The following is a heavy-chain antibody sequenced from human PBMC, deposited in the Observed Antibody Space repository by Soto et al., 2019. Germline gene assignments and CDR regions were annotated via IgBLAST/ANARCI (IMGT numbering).Heavy chain of an antibody. CDR1: GFTFSSYG. J-gene: IGHJ4*02. Sequence: GGSLRLSCAASGFTFSSYGMHWVRQAPGKGLEWVAVISYDGSNKYYADSVKGRFTISRDNSKNTLYLQMNSLRAEDTAVYYYAKESYYDSSGYYPIDYWGQGTPVTVSS. V-gene: IGHV3-30*18. CDR2: ISYDGSNK. D-gene: IGHD3-22*01. CDR3: AKESYYDSSGYYPIDY.